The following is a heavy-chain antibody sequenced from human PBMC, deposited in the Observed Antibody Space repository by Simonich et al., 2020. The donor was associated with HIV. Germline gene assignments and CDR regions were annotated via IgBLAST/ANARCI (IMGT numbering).Heavy chain of an antibody. V-gene: IGHV3-33*01. CDR3: ARGGRTTTKDRHAFDI. CDR1: GFTFSSYG. J-gene: IGHJ3*02. CDR2: IWDDGSKK. Sequence: QVQLVESGGGVVQPGRSLRLSCAAAGFTFSSYGMHWVRQAPGKGLECVSVIWDDGSKKYYADSVKGRFTISRDNSKNTLYLQMNSLRAEDTAVYYCARGGRTTTKDRHAFDIWGQGTMVTVSS. D-gene: IGHD1-1*01.